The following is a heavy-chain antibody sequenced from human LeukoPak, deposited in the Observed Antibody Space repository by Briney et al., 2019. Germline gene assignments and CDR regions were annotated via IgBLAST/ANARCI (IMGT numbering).Heavy chain of an antibody. CDR2: ISGSGAGT. J-gene: IGHJ4*02. CDR3: AEAAGGSSDY. D-gene: IGHD3-16*01. Sequence: PGGSLRLSCAASGFTFSNSAMNSVRQAPGKGLEWVSTISGSGAGTYYADSVKGRFTISRDNSKNTLYLQMNSLRAEDTAVYYCAEAAGGSSDYWGQGTLVTVSS. V-gene: IGHV3-23*01. CDR1: GFTFSNSA.